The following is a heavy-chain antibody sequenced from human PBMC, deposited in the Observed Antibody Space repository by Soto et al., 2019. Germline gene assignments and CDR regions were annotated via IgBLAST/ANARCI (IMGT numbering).Heavy chain of an antibody. CDR1: GFTLSSYA. J-gene: IGHJ2*01. D-gene: IGHD2-15*01. V-gene: IGHV3-23*01. CDR3: ANDSAYRDRIFWYFDL. CDR2: ISGRGGST. Sequence: EVQLLESGGGLVQPGGSLRLSCAASGFTLSSYAMSWVRQAPGKGLEWVSVISGRGGSTYYADSVKGRFNISRDNSKNTVYMQMNSLRAEDTAVYYCANDSAYRDRIFWYFDLWGRGTLVTVSS.